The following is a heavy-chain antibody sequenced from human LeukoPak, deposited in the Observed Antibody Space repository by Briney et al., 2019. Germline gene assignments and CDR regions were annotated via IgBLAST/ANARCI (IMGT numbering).Heavy chain of an antibody. CDR3: ARDWSSGWSRATPGYFDY. D-gene: IGHD6-19*01. Sequence: TSETLSLTCTVSGGSISSSSYYWGWIRQPPGKGLEWIGSIYYSGSTYYNPSLKSRVTISVDTSKNQFSLKLSSVTAADTAVYYCARDWSSGWSRATPGYFDYWGQGTLVTVSS. V-gene: IGHV4-39*07. CDR2: IYYSGST. J-gene: IGHJ4*02. CDR1: GGSISSSSYY.